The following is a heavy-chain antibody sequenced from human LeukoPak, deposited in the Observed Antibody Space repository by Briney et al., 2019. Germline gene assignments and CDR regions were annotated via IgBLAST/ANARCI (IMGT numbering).Heavy chain of an antibody. CDR2: IYYSGST. D-gene: IGHD3-10*01. CDR1: GGSISSYY. Sequence: PSETLSLTCTVSGGSISSYYWSWIRQPPGKGLEWIGYIYYSGSTNYNPSLKSRVTISVDTSKNQFSLKLSSVTAADTAVYYCHLRSYGMDVWGQGTTVTVSS. CDR3: HLRSYGMDV. V-gene: IGHV4-59*12. J-gene: IGHJ6*02.